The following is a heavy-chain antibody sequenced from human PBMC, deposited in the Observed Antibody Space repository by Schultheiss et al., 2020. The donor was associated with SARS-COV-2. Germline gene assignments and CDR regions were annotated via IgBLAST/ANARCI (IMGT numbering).Heavy chain of an antibody. CDR2: INPNSGGT. Sequence: ASVKVSCKASGGTFSSYAISWVRQAPGQGLEWMGWINPNSGGTNYAQKFQGRVTMTRDTSISTAYMELSSLRSEDTAVYYCARAKLRRYGGGYYFDYWGQGTLVTVSS. CDR1: GGTFSSYA. CDR3: ARAKLRRYGGGYYFDY. D-gene: IGHD1-26*01. J-gene: IGHJ4*02. V-gene: IGHV1-2*02.